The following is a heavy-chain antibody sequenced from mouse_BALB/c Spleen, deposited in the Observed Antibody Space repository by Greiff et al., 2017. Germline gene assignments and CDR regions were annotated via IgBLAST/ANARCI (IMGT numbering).Heavy chain of an antibody. CDR2: IDPANGNT. CDR1: GFNIKDTY. J-gene: IGHJ2*01. D-gene: IGHD3-3*01. Sequence: VQLKESGAELVKPGASVKLSCTASGFNIKDTYMHWVKQRPEQGLEWIGRIDPANGNTKYDPKFQGKATITADTSSNTAYLQLSSLTSEDTAVYYCARSEGRGYFDYWGQGTTLTVSS. CDR3: ARSEGRGYFDY. V-gene: IGHV14-3*02.